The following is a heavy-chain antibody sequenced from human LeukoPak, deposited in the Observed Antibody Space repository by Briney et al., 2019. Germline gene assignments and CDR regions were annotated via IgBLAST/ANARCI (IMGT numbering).Heavy chain of an antibody. D-gene: IGHD5-18*01. V-gene: IGHV4-59*08. J-gene: IGHJ4*02. CDR1: GGAISAYY. Sequence: SETLSLTCTVSGGAISAYYWSWIRQPPGKGLEWIGYIYYSGTTNYNPSLKSRVTISVDTSKNQFSLRLSSVTATDTAVYYCARQTGYNYACFDQWGRGALVTVSS. CDR3: ARQTGYNYACFDQ. CDR2: IYYSGTT.